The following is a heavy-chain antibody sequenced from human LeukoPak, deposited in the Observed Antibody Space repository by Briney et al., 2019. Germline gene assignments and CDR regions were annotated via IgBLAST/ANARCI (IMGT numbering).Heavy chain of an antibody. CDR1: GYSFTNYY. CDR3: ARYCSSTSCYEEIFDY. V-gene: IGHV1-46*01. Sequence: ASVKVSCKASGYSFTNYYMHWVRQAPGQGLEWMGVINPSGGSTSSAQKFQGRVTLTRDTFTSTVYMELSSLRSEDTAVYYCARYCSSTSCYEEIFDYWGQGTLVTVSS. J-gene: IGHJ4*02. CDR2: INPSGGST. D-gene: IGHD2-2*01.